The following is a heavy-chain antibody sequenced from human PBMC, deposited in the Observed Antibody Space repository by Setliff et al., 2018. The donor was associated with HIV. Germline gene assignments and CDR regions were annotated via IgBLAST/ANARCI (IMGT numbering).Heavy chain of an antibody. D-gene: IGHD3-10*01. CDR3: ARHDPEGTLSFGELSSLSNVDS. V-gene: IGHV4-38-2*01. CDR1: GYSINSGYY. CDR2: IYITGNT. J-gene: IGHJ4*02. Sequence: KPSETLSLTCAVSGYSINSGYYWSWIRQPAGKGLEWIGHIYITGNTNYNPSLKSRVTISLDTSKNQFSLAMTSVTAADTAVYYCARHDPEGTLSFGELSSLSNVDSWGQGTLVTVSS.